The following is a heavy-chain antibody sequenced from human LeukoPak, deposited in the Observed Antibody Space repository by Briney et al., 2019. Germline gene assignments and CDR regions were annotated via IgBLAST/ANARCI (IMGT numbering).Heavy chain of an antibody. V-gene: IGHV1-3*01. CDR2: INAGNGNT. Sequence: GASVKVSCKASGYTFTTYAMHWVRQAPGQRLEWMGWINAGNGNTKHSQKSQGRVTITRDTSASTAYMELSSLRSEDTAVYYCARDLKQFGGWFDYWGQGTLVTVSS. J-gene: IGHJ4*02. D-gene: IGHD6-19*01. CDR3: ARDLKQFGGWFDY. CDR1: GYTFTTYA.